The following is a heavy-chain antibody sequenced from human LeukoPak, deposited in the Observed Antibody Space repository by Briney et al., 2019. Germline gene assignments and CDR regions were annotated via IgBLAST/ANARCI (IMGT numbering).Heavy chain of an antibody. V-gene: IGHV4-61*02. Sequence: SETLSLTCTVSGGSISSGSHYWSWIRQPAGKGLEWIGRIYTSGSTNYSPSLKSRVTISVDTSKNQVSLKLSSVTAADTAVYYCARGRPYSSGWADAFDIWGQGTMVTVSS. J-gene: IGHJ3*02. CDR3: ARGRPYSSGWADAFDI. CDR1: GGSISSGSHY. CDR2: IYTSGST. D-gene: IGHD6-19*01.